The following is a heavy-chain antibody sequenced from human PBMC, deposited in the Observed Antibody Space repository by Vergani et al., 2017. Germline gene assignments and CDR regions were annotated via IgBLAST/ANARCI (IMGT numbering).Heavy chain of an antibody. CDR1: GFTVSSNY. CDR2: IYSGGST. CDR3: AKDPRLKEDYYYYYMVV. Sequence: EVQLVETGGGLIQPGGSLRLSCAASGFTVSSNYMSWVRQAPGKGLEWVSVIYSGGSTYYADSVKGRFTISRDNSKNTLYLYMNSLRADDTAVYYCAKDPRLKEDYYYYYMVVWGKGTTVTVSS. V-gene: IGHV3-53*05. J-gene: IGHJ6*03.